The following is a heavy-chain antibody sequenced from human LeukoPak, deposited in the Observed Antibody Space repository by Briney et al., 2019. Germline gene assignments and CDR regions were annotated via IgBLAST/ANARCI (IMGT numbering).Heavy chain of an antibody. CDR3: ARDNSVRGEAWWFNP. CDR2: ISPSGGST. CDR1: GYTLTGYY. V-gene: IGHV1-46*01. D-gene: IGHD2-21*01. J-gene: IGHJ5*02. Sequence: GASVKVSCKASGYTLTGYYMHWVRQAPGQGPEWMGVISPSGGSTTYAQKFQGRVTLTRDMSTSTDYLELSSLRSEDTAVYYCARDNSVRGEAWWFNPWGQGTLVTVSS.